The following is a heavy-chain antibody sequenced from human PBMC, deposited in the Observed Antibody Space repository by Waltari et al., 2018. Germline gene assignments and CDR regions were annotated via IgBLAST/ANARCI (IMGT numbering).Heavy chain of an antibody. Sequence: QVQLVQSGAEVKKPGASVKVSCKASGDTFTSYYMNWVRQAPGQGLEWMGIINPSGGSTNYAQKFQGRVTMTRDTSTSTASMELSSLRSEDTAVYYCARVRAVAGFQAKAFDIWGQGTMVTVSS. J-gene: IGHJ3*02. V-gene: IGHV1-46*01. CDR2: INPSGGST. CDR1: GDTFTSYY. D-gene: IGHD6-19*01. CDR3: ARVRAVAGFQAKAFDI.